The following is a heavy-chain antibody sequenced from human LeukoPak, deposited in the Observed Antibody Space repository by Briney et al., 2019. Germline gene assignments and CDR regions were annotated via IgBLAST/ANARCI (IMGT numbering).Heavy chain of an antibody. Sequence: PGGSLRLSCAASGFXFSSYSINWVRQAPGKGLEWVSSISGSGSSTYYADSVKGRFTISRDNSKNTLYLQMNSLRAEDTAVYYCAREGRCGGDCYYDYWGQGTLVTVSS. J-gene: IGHJ4*02. D-gene: IGHD2-21*02. V-gene: IGHV3-23*01. CDR1: GFXFSSYS. CDR2: ISGSGSST. CDR3: AREGRCGGDCYYDY.